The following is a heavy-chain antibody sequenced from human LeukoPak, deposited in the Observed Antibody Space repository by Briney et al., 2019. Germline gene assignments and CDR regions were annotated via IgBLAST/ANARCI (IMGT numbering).Heavy chain of an antibody. CDR2: MNPNSGNT. J-gene: IGHJ6*03. V-gene: IGHV1-8*01. D-gene: IGHD3-10*01. CDR1: GYTFTSYD. CDR3: AREGSKYYYGSGTDNPYYYYYMDV. Sequence: GASVKVSCKASGYTFTSYDINWVRQATGQGLEWMGWMNPNSGNTGYAQKFQGRVTMTRNTSISTAYMELSSLRPEDTAVYYCAREGSKYYYGSGTDNPYYYYYMDVWGKGTTVTISS.